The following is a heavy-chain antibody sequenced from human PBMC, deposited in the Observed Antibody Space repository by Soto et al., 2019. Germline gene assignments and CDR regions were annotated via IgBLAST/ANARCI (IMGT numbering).Heavy chain of an antibody. CDR3: TRSNNWNYEYYFDY. D-gene: IGHD1-7*01. Sequence: VPTLVNPKQSLILTCAFAGFSLSRKGMSVSWIRQPPGKALEFLALIDWEEEKFYSPSLRTRLTVSKDTSKSQVVLTLTNVDTVDTATYYCTRSNNWNYEYYFDYWGQGTLVTVSS. CDR2: IDWEEEK. CDR1: GFSLSRKGMS. V-gene: IGHV2-70*01. J-gene: IGHJ4*02.